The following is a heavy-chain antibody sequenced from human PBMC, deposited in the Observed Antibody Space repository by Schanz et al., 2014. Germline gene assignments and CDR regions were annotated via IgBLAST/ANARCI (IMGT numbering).Heavy chain of an antibody. V-gene: IGHV3-7*04. J-gene: IGHJ5*02. D-gene: IGHD3-10*01. Sequence: EVQLVESGGGLVQPGGSLRLSCVASGFTFSNYWMTWVRQAPGKGLEWVANIKQDESEKYYVDSVKGRFTISRDNAKNSLCLHMNGLSAEDTAVYYCVRDILHRVYDSGSPWGQGTLVTVSS. CDR3: VRDILHRVYDSGSP. CDR2: IKQDESEK. CDR1: GFTFSNYW.